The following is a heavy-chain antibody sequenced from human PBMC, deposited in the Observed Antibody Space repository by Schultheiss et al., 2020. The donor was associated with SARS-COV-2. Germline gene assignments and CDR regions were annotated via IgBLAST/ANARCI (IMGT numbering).Heavy chain of an antibody. V-gene: IGHV3-23*01. J-gene: IGHJ4*02. CDR3: AKDGSGWSIGY. Sequence: GGSLRLSCAASGLTFSSYAMSWVRQAPGKGLEWVSAISGSGGSTYYADSVKGRFTISRDNSKNTLYLQMNSLRAEDTAVYYCAKDGSGWSIGYWGQGTLVTVSS. D-gene: IGHD6-19*01. CDR2: ISGSGGST. CDR1: GLTFSSYA.